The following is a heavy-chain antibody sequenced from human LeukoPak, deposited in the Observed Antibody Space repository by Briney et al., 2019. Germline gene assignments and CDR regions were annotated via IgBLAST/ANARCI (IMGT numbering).Heavy chain of an antibody. CDR1: GFTFSSNA. V-gene: IGHV3-30-3*01. Sequence: GGSLRLSCAASGFTFSSNAMHWVRQAPGKGLEWVAVISYDGNNKYYADSVKGRFTISRDNSKNTLYLQMNSLRPEDTAVYYCARDEGSSWPYYFDYWGQGTLVTVSS. CDR2: ISYDGNNK. J-gene: IGHJ4*02. D-gene: IGHD6-13*01. CDR3: ARDEGSSWPYYFDY.